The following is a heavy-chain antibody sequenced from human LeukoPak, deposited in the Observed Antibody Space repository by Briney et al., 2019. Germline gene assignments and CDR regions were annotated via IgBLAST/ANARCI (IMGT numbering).Heavy chain of an antibody. CDR3: ARDLVAYYDYVWGSYRNYYYMDV. CDR1: GFTFSSFG. J-gene: IGHJ6*03. D-gene: IGHD3-16*02. Sequence: PGGSLRLSCAASGFTFSSFGMSWVRQAPGKGLEWVSAVSGSGGTTYYGDSVKGRFTISRDNAKNSLYLQMNSLRAGDTAVYYCARDLVAYYDYVWGSYRNYYYMDVWGKGTTVTVSS. V-gene: IGHV3-23*01. CDR2: VSGSGGTT.